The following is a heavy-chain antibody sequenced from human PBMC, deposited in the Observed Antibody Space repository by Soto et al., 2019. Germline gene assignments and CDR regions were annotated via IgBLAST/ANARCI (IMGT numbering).Heavy chain of an antibody. J-gene: IGHJ5*02. CDR3: ACGFDVGYYYDSSGYYSWFDP. CDR1: GGSISSYY. D-gene: IGHD3-22*01. CDR2: IYYSVT. Sequence: SETLSLTCSVSGGSISSYYWSWIRQPPGKGLEWIAYIYYSVTSYNPSLKSRVSISLDTSKNQFSLKLSSVTAAVTAVYSCACGFDVGYYYDSSGYYSWFDPWGQGTLVTVSS. V-gene: IGHV4-59*08.